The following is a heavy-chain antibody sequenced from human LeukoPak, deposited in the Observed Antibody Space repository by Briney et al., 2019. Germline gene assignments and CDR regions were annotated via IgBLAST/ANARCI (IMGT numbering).Heavy chain of an antibody. D-gene: IGHD3-22*01. CDR2: IGTAGDT. Sequence: GGSLRLSCAASGFTFSSYDMHWVRQATGKGLEWVSAIGTAGDTYYPGSVKGRFTVSRENAKNSLYLQMNSLRAGDTAVYYCARDRKYYYDGSGYYYWFDPWGQGTLVTVSS. CDR3: ARDRKYYYDGSGYYYWFDP. J-gene: IGHJ5*02. CDR1: GFTFSSYD. V-gene: IGHV3-13*01.